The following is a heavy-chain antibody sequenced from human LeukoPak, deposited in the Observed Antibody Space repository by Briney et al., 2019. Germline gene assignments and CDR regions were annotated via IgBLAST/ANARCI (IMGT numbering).Heavy chain of an antibody. CDR2: ISGSGGST. J-gene: IGHJ4*02. CDR1: GYILSRNG. Sequence: GGSLRLSCAASGYILSRNGMMWDRQAPGKGLEWVSAISGSGGSTYYADSVKGRFTISRDNSKNTLYLQMNSLRAEDTAVYYCAKDRALDPEYSSSRFDYWGQGTLVTVSS. CDR3: AKDRALDPEYSSSRFDY. V-gene: IGHV3-23*01. D-gene: IGHD6-6*01.